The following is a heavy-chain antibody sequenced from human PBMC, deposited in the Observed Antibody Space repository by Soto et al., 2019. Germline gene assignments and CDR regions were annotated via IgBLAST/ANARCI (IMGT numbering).Heavy chain of an antibody. CDR1: GFTFSDYY. V-gene: IGHV3-11*01. CDR3: ASSSWYAYYYYGMDV. Sequence: PGGSLRLSCAASGFTFSDYYMSWIRQAPGKGLEWVSYISSSGSTIYYADSVKGRFTISRDNAKNSLYLQMNSLRAEDTAVYYCASSSWYAYYYYGMDVWGQGTTVTVSS. CDR2: ISSSGSTI. J-gene: IGHJ6*02. D-gene: IGHD6-13*01.